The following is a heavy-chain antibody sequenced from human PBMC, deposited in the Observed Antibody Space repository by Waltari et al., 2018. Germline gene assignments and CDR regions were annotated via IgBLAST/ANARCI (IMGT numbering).Heavy chain of an antibody. Sequence: VQLQQWGAGLLTPSETLSLTCAVYGGSLRGYYWSWFRQPPGQGLEWIGEIDQSGGTNYSPSFKSPVTISVDTSRNQLSLKLTSVTAADTAIYYCALSRYGLASPKFDPWGQGTLVTVSS. D-gene: IGHD4-17*01. CDR2: IDQSGGT. CDR3: ALSRYGLASPKFDP. V-gene: IGHV4-34*01. CDR1: GGSLRGYY. J-gene: IGHJ5*02.